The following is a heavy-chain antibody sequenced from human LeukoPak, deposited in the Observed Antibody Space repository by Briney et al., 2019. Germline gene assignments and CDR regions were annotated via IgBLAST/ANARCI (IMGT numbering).Heavy chain of an antibody. D-gene: IGHD3-22*01. Sequence: ASVKVSCKASGYTFTSYGISWVRQAPGQGLEWMGWISAYNGNTNYAQKLQGRVTMTTDTSTSTAYMELRSLRSGDTAVYYCAREIYYYDSSGYYYAPTPYFDYWGQGTLVTVSS. CDR1: GYTFTSYG. CDR2: ISAYNGNT. J-gene: IGHJ4*02. V-gene: IGHV1-18*01. CDR3: AREIYYYDSSGYYYAPTPYFDY.